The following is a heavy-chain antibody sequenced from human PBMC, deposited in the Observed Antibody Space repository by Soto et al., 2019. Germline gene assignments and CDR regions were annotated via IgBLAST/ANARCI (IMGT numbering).Heavy chain of an antibody. Sequence: QVQLVQSGAEVKKPGSSVKVSCKASGGTFSSYAISWVRQAPGQGLEWMGGIIPIFGTANYAQKFQGRVTITADESTSTAYMELSSLRSEDTAVYYCARAIPRSSSWYGGGYFDYWGQGTLVTVSS. CDR2: IIPIFGTA. V-gene: IGHV1-69*01. J-gene: IGHJ4*02. D-gene: IGHD6-13*01. CDR1: GGTFSSYA. CDR3: ARAIPRSSSWYGGGYFDY.